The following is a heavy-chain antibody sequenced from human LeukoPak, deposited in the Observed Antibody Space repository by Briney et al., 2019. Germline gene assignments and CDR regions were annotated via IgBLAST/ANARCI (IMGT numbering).Heavy chain of an antibody. CDR2: IIPIFGTA. V-gene: IGHV1-69*13. CDR1: GGTFSSYA. J-gene: IGHJ6*03. CDR3: ASARAGYSSSYPYYYYYYMDV. Sequence: SVKVSCKASGGTFSSYAISWVRQAPGQGLEWMGGIIPIFGTANYAQKFQGRVTITADESTSTAYMELNSLRSEDTAVYYCASARAGYSSSYPYYYYYYMDVWGKGTTVTVSS. D-gene: IGHD6-6*01.